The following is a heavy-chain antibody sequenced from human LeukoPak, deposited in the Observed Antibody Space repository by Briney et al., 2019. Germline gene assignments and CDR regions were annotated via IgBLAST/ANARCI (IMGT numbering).Heavy chain of an antibody. J-gene: IGHJ6*02. V-gene: IGHV1-18*01. CDR1: GYTFTSYG. Sequence: ASVKVSCKASGYTFTSYGISWVRQAPGQGLEWMGWIGAYNGNTNYAQKLQGRVTMTTDTSTSTAYMELRSLRSDDTAVYYCAREGSRYSRKEYGMDVWGQGTTVTVSS. D-gene: IGHD6-13*01. CDR3: AREGSRYSRKEYGMDV. CDR2: IGAYNGNT.